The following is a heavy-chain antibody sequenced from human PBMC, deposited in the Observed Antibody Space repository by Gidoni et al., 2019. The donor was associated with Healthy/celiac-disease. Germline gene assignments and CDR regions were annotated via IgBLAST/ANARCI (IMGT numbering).Heavy chain of an antibody. CDR2: IFHTGST. J-gene: IGHJ6*02. Sequence: QLQLQEPGSGLVTPSQTLSLTCSVSGGFINSGGYSWTWSRQPQGKGLEWIGYIFHTGSTYYNPSVKSRVTISADRSNNQFSLKLSSVTAADTAVYYCAVDRASGMDVWGQGTTVTVSS. CDR1: GGFINSGGYS. V-gene: IGHV4-30-2*01. CDR3: AVDRASGMDV.